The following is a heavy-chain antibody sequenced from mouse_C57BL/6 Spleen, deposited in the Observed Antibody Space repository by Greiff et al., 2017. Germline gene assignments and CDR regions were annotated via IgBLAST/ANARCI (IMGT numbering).Heavy chain of an antibody. J-gene: IGHJ4*01. CDR1: GYTFTSYW. Sequence: QVQLKQPGAELVKPGASVKLSCKASGYTFTSYWMHWVKQRPGQGLEWIGMIHPNSGSTNYNEKFKSKATLTVDKSSSTAYMQLSSLTSEDSAVYYCARGIYYDYGYAMDYWGQGTSVTVSS. CDR2: IHPNSGST. V-gene: IGHV1-64*01. D-gene: IGHD2-4*01. CDR3: ARGIYYDYGYAMDY.